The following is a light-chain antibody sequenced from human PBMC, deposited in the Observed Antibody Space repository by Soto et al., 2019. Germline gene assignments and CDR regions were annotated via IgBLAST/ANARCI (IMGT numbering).Light chain of an antibody. V-gene: IGKV1-17*01. J-gene: IGKJ1*01. CDR3: LQHYSDPQT. Sequence: DIQMTQSPSSLSASVGDRVTITCRASQGIRTDLVWYQQKPGKAPRRLIYGVSSLQSGVPSRFSGSVSGTEFTLSISSLQPEDFATYYCLQHYSDPQTFGQGTSVEIK. CDR2: GVS. CDR1: QGIRTD.